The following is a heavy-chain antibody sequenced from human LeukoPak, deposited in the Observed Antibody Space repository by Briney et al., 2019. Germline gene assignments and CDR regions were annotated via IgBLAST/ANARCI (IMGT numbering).Heavy chain of an antibody. CDR1: GGSFSGYY. J-gene: IGHJ5*02. D-gene: IGHD2-2*01. V-gene: IGHV4-34*01. Sequence: SETLSLTCAVYGGSFSGYYWSWIRQPPGKGLEWIGEINHSGSTNYNPSLKSRATISVDTSKNQFSLKLSSVTAADTAVYYCARDRDCSSTSCYEKTYNWFDPWGQGTLVTVSS. CDR3: ARDRDCSSTSCYEKTYNWFDP. CDR2: INHSGST.